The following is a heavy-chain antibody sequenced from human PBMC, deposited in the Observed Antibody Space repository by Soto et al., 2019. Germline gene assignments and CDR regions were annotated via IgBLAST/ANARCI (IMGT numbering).Heavy chain of an antibody. J-gene: IGHJ4*02. Sequence: GGSLRLSCAASGFTFSSYGMHWVRQAPGKGLEWVAVIWYDGSNKYYADSVKGRFTISRDNSKNTLYLQMNSLRAEDTAVYYCARVSGKWELPYWGQGTLVTVSS. CDR3: ARVSGKWELPY. CDR2: IWYDGSNK. CDR1: GFTFSSYG. D-gene: IGHD1-26*01. V-gene: IGHV3-33*01.